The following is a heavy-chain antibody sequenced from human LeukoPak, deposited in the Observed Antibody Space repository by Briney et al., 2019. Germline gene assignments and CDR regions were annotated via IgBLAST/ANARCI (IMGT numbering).Heavy chain of an antibody. Sequence: SETLSLTRIVSRGSISSYYWSCIRQPPGKGGEWMGYIYYSGSTNYHPSLKSRVTISVDTSKNQFSLKLSSVAAADTAVYYCASTRYGSGSYALDYWGQGTLVTVSS. J-gene: IGHJ4*02. CDR3: ASTRYGSGSYALDY. CDR2: IYYSGST. CDR1: RGSISSYY. D-gene: IGHD3-10*01. V-gene: IGHV4-59*01.